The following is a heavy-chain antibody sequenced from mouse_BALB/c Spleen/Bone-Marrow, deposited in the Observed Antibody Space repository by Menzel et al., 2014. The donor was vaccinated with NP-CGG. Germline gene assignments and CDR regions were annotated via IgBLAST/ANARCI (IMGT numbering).Heavy chain of an antibody. CDR3: ARVYFDDYEAWFAY. CDR2: IRNKANGYTT. J-gene: IGHJ3*01. D-gene: IGHD2-13*01. Sequence: EVKLMESGGGLVQPGGSLRLSCATSGFTFTDHYMSWVRQPPGKALEWLGFIRNKANGYTTEYSASVKGQFTISRDNSQSILFLQMNTLRTEDSAIYYCARVYFDDYEAWFAYWGQGTLVTVSA. V-gene: IGHV7-3*02. CDR1: GFTFTDHY.